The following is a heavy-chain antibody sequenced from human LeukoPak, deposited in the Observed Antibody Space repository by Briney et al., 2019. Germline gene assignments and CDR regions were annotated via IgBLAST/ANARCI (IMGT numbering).Heavy chain of an antibody. J-gene: IGHJ4*02. V-gene: IGHV3-74*01. CDR1: GFTFDDYA. CDR3: VTYNWEYEADY. D-gene: IGHD1-20*01. Sequence: GGSLRLSCAASGFTFDDYAMHWVRQAPGKGLVWLSRISGDGRSTNYADSVRGRFTVSRDNAKNTLYLQMNNLRPEDTATYYCVTYNWEYEADYWGQGTLVAVSS. CDR2: ISGDGRST.